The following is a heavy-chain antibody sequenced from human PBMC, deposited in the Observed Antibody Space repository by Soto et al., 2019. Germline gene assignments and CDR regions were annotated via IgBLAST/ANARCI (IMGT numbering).Heavy chain of an antibody. Sequence: TSYGISWVRQAPGQGLEWMGWISAYNGNTNYAQKLQGRVTMTTDTSTSTAYMELRSLRSDDTAVYYCARSGLRSPPNWFDPWGQGTLVTVSS. D-gene: IGHD4-17*01. CDR1: TSYG. CDR3: ARSGLRSPPNWFDP. J-gene: IGHJ5*02. CDR2: ISAYNGNT. V-gene: IGHV1-18*01.